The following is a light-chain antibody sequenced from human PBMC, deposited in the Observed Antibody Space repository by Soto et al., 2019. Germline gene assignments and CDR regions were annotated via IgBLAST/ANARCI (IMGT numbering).Light chain of an antibody. V-gene: IGKV3-20*01. J-gene: IGKJ1*01. CDR3: QQYGSSPPTT. CDR2: GAS. CDR1: QSVSSSY. Sequence: EVVMTQSPATLSLSPGERATLPCRASQSVSSSYLAWYQPKPGQAPRLLIYGASSRATGVPDRFSASGSGTDFTLTISRLEPEDFAAYDCQQYGSSPPTTFGQATKVDIK.